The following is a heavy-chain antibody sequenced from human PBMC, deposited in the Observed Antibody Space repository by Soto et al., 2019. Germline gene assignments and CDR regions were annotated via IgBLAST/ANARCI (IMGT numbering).Heavy chain of an antibody. Sequence: QVQLVESGGGVVQPGRSLRLSCAASGFTFSSYAIHWVRQAPGKGLEWVAVISYDGSNKYYADSVKGRFTISRDNSKNTLYLQMNSLRAEDTAVYYCARGKMGGDYGDYSVTWVVDYWGQGTLVTVSS. CDR2: ISYDGSNK. CDR1: GFTFSSYA. J-gene: IGHJ4*02. D-gene: IGHD4-17*01. CDR3: ARGKMGGDYGDYSVTWVVDY. V-gene: IGHV3-30-3*01.